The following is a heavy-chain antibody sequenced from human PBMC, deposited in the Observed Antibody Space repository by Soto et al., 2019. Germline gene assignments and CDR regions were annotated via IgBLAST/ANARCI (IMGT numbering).Heavy chain of an antibody. V-gene: IGHV3-23*01. J-gene: IGHJ4*02. D-gene: IGHD3-10*01. CDR3: AKKVNSGSGSQFFDY. Sequence: GGSLRLSCAASGFTFSSYSMSWVRQAPGKGLEWVSGFRSGGDDDTTYYADSVRGRFTISRDNSKNTLFLQMNSLRAEDTAIYYCAKKVNSGSGSQFFDYWRQRTLVTVSS. CDR2: FRSGGDDDTT. CDR1: GFTFSSYS.